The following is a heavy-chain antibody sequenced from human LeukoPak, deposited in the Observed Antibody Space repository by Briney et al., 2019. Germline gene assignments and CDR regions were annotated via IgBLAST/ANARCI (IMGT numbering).Heavy chain of an antibody. CDR1: GFTFGSYS. Sequence: PGGSLRLSCAASGFTFGSYSMNWVRQAPGKGLEWVSSISSSSSYIYYADSVKGRFTISRDNAKNSLYLQMNSLRAEDTAVYYCARGNTVYSGSLFGDYWGQGTLVTVSS. J-gene: IGHJ4*02. CDR2: ISSSSSYI. CDR3: ARGNTVYSGSLFGDY. D-gene: IGHD1-26*01. V-gene: IGHV3-21*01.